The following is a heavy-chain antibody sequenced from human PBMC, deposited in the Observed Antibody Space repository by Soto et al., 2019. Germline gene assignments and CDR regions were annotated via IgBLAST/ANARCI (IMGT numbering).Heavy chain of an antibody. V-gene: IGHV4-59*01. D-gene: IGHD3-22*01. CDR3: ACGYYTSSYNRFAP. CDR1: GGSISNYY. J-gene: IGHJ5*02. Sequence: SETLSLTCTVSGGSISNYYWTWIRQPPGKGLEWIGYIYYSGTTNYNPSLKSRVTIPVETSKSQFSLKLSPVTAADTAVYYCACGYYTSSYNRFAPWGQGTLVPVSS. CDR2: IYYSGTT.